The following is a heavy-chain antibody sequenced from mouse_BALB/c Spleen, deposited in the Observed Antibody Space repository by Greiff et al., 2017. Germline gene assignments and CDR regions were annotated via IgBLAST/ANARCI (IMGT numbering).Heavy chain of an antibody. J-gene: IGHJ2*01. V-gene: IGHV3-6*02. CDR3: ARGGYFDY. CDR1: GYSITSGYY. CDR2: ISYDGSN. Sequence: DVQLVESGPGLVKPSQSLSLTCSVTGYSITSGYYWNWIRQFPGNKLEWMGYISYDGSNNYNPSLKNRISITRDTSKNQFFLKLNSVTTEDTATYYCARGGYFDYWGQGTTLTVSS.